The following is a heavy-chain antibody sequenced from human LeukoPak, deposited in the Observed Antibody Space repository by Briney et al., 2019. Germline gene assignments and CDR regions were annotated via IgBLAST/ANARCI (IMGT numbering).Heavy chain of an antibody. Sequence: SETLSLTCGVYGGSFSGYYWTWIRQPPGKGLEWIGEIIHSGRTNYNPSLKSRVTISVDTSKNQFSLRLNSVTAADTAVYYCARGVSVDTAMAADYWGQGTLVTVSS. D-gene: IGHD5-18*01. CDR2: IIHSGRT. V-gene: IGHV4-34*01. CDR3: ARGVSVDTAMAADY. CDR1: GGSFSGYY. J-gene: IGHJ4*02.